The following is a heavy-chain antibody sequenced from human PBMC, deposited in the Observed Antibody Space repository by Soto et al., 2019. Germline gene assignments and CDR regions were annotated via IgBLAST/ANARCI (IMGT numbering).Heavy chain of an antibody. CDR3: ARLDIVVVPAAGRTYYYYYGMDV. Sequence: EVQLVQSGAEVKKPGESLKISCKGSGYSFTSYWIGWVGQMPGKGLEWMGIIYPGDSDTRYSPSFQGQVTISADKSISTAYLQWSSLKASDTAMYYCARLDIVVVPAAGRTYYYYYGMDVWGQGTTVTVSS. CDR2: IYPGDSDT. V-gene: IGHV5-51*03. CDR1: GYSFTSYW. J-gene: IGHJ6*02. D-gene: IGHD2-2*01.